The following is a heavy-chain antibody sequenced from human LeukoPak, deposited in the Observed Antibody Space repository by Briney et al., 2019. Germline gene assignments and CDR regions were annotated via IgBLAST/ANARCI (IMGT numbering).Heavy chain of an antibody. J-gene: IGHJ4*02. V-gene: IGHV5-51*01. CDR3: ARREMATMGVDY. CDR1: GYRFTSYW. D-gene: IGHD5-24*01. CDR2: IYPGESDT. Sequence: AGESLKISCKGSGYRFTSYWIGWVRQMPGKGLEWMGIIYPGESDTRYSPSFQGQVTISVDKSTSTACLQWSSLKASDTAMYYCARREMATMGVDYWGQGTLVTVSS.